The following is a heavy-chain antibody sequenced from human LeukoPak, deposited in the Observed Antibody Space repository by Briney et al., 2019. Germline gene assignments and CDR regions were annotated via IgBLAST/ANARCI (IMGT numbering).Heavy chain of an antibody. J-gene: IGHJ2*01. V-gene: IGHV6-1*01. Sequence: SQTLSLTCAISGDSVSSSTAAWSWIRQSPSRGLEWLGRTYYRSTWYNDYAVSLKSRISINPDTSKNQFSLHLNSVTPEDTAVYYCARDPYGFHGYFDLWGRGTLVAVSS. CDR2: TYYRSTWYN. D-gene: IGHD3-10*01. CDR3: ARDPYGFHGYFDL. CDR1: GDSVSSSTAA.